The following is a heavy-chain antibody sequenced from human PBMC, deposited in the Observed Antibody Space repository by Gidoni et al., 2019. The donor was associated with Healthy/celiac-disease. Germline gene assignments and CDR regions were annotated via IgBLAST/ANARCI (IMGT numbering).Heavy chain of an antibody. CDR3: ARAGSTGTRNYGMDV. CDR2: ISSSSSYI. D-gene: IGHD3-10*01. V-gene: IGHV3-21*01. Sequence: EVQLVESGGGLVKPGGSLRLSWAASGFTFSSYSMNWVRQAPGKGLEWVSSISSSSSYIYYADSVKGRFTISRNNAKNSLYLQMNSLRAEDTAVYYCARAGSTGTRNYGMDVWGQGTTVTVSS. J-gene: IGHJ6*02. CDR1: GFTFSSYS.